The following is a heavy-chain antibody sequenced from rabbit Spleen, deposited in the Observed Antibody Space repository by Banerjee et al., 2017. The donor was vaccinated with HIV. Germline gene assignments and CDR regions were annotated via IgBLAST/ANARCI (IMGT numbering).Heavy chain of an antibody. V-gene: IGHV1S40*01. CDR2: INAVTGKA. CDR1: GFSFSNKAV. J-gene: IGHJ4*01. Sequence: QSLEESGGGLVQPEGSLTLTCTASGFSFSNKAVMCWVRQAPGKGLEWIACINAVTGKAVYASWAKGRFTFSKTSSTTVTLQMTSLTAADTATYFCVRDLTDAIGWNFGWWGPGTLVTVS. CDR3: VRDLTDAIGWNFGW. D-gene: IGHD4-1*01.